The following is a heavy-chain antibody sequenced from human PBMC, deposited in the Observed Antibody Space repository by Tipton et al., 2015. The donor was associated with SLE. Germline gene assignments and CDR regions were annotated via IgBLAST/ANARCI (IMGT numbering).Heavy chain of an antibody. CDR2: IKQDGSEK. CDR3: ARGGLGYFDY. V-gene: IGHV3-7*03. D-gene: IGHD3-10*01. CDR1: GFTFSDYY. Sequence: SLRLSCAASGFTFSDYYMSWIRQAPGKGLEWVANIKQDGSEKYYVDSVKGRFTISRDNAKNSLYLQMNSLRAEDTAVYYCARGGLGYFDYWGQGTLVTVSS. J-gene: IGHJ4*02.